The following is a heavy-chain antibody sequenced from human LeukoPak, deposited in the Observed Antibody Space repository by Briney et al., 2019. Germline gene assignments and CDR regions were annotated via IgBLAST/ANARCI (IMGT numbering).Heavy chain of an antibody. V-gene: IGHV6-1*01. CDR3: ARASTNYSYYVMDV. CDR2: TYYRCRWYN. J-gene: IGHJ6*02. Sequence: SQTLSRTSAISGDTASSNSAAGNWIRHSPSRGLDWLGRTYYRCRWYNDYAASVKSRLTITADTSKNQLSLQLNSVTPEDTALYYCARASTNYSYYVMDVWGQGTTVTVSS. CDR1: GDTASSNSAA.